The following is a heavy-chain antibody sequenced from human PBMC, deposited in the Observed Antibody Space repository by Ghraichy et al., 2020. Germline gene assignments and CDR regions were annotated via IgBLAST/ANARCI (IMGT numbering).Heavy chain of an antibody. V-gene: IGHV1-46*01. CDR1: GYTFTNYF. CDR3: ARGPPPLVRGVIISDAFDI. CDR2: INPSGGST. Sequence: ASVKVSCKASGYTFTNYFIHWVRQAPGQGLEWMGIINPSGGSTSYAQKFQGRVTMTRDTSTSTVYMEVSSLISEDTAVYYCARGPPPLVRGVIISDAFDIWGQVTIVTVST. D-gene: IGHD3-10*01. J-gene: IGHJ3*02.